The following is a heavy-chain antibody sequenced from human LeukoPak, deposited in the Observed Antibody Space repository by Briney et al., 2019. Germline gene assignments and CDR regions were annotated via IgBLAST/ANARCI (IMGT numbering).Heavy chain of an antibody. CDR1: GFIFNNYA. Sequence: GGSLRLSCAASGFIFNNYALHWVRQAPGKGLEWVACIRSDGGDKYYADSVKGRFTISRDNAQESVFLQMNSLRADDTAVYYCARTYDFGRGPPGDAFDNWGPGTLVTVSS. CDR3: ARTYDFGRGPPGDAFDN. D-gene: IGHD3-3*01. CDR2: IRSDGGDK. V-gene: IGHV3-30*02. J-gene: IGHJ3*02.